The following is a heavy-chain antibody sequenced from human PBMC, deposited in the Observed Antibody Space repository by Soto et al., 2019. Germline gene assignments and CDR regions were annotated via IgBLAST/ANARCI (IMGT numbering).Heavy chain of an antibody. J-gene: IGHJ6*02. Sequence: SVKVSCKASGGTFSSYAISWVRQAPGQGLEWMGGIIPIFGTANYAQKFQGRVTITADESTSTAYMELSSLRSEDTAVYYCARVNKGSSRIDPRYYGMDVWGQGTTVTVSS. CDR2: IIPIFGTA. D-gene: IGHD1-26*01. CDR3: ARVNKGSSRIDPRYYGMDV. V-gene: IGHV1-69*13. CDR1: GGTFSSYA.